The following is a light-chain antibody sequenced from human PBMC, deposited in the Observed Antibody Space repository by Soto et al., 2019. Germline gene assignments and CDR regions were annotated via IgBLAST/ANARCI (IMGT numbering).Light chain of an antibody. CDR1: QSISSY. J-gene: IGKJ3*01. Sequence: DIQMTQSPSSLSASVGDRVTITCRASQSISSYLNWYQQKPGKAPQLLIYAASSLQSGVPSRFSGSGSGTDFTLTISSLQPEDFAPHYCQQSYSTPLFTFGPGTKVDI. CDR3: QQSYSTPLFT. CDR2: AAS. V-gene: IGKV1-39*01.